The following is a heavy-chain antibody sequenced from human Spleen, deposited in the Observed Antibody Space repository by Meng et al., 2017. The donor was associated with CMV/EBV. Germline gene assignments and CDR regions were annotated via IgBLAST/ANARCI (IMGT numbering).Heavy chain of an antibody. D-gene: IGHD2-15*01. Sequence: ASVKVSCKASGYTFTSYGISWGRQAPGQGLEWVGWINCNSGGTNYAQKFQGRVTMTRDTSISTVYMELRRLRSDDTAVYYCARVPHCSAGTCNAEYNWFDPWGQGTLVTVSS. CDR1: GYTFTSYG. CDR2: INCNSGGT. J-gene: IGHJ5*02. CDR3: ARVPHCSAGTCNAEYNWFDP. V-gene: IGHV1-2*02.